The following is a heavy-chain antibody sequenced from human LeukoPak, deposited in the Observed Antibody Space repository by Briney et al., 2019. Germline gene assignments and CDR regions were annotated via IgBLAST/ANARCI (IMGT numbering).Heavy chain of an antibody. V-gene: IGHV3-23*01. CDR1: GFTFSSYA. D-gene: IGHD6-13*01. J-gene: IGHJ4*02. CDR3: AKDHGSSWYRF. Sequence: GGSLGLSCAASGFTFSSYAMSWVRQAPGKGLEWVSAISGSGGSTYYADSVKGRFTISRDNSKNTLYLQMNSLRAEDTAVYYCAKDHGSSWYRFWGQGTLVTVSS. CDR2: ISGSGGST.